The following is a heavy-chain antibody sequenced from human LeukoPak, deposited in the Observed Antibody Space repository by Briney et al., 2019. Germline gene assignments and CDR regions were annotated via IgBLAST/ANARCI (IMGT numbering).Heavy chain of an antibody. CDR1: GYTFTGYY. D-gene: IGHD6-13*01. V-gene: IGHV1-2*06. J-gene: IGHJ5*02. Sequence: GASVKVSCEASGYTFTGYYMHWVRQAPGQGLEWMGRINPNSGGTNYAQKFQGRVTMTRDTSISTAYMELSRLRSDDTAVYYCARDESQQLVLDNWFDPWGQGTLVTVSS. CDR2: INPNSGGT. CDR3: ARDESQQLVLDNWFDP.